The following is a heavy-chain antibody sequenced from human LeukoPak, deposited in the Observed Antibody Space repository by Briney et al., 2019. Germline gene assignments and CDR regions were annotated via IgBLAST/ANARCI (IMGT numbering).Heavy chain of an antibody. CDR1: RFTPLNYV. V-gene: IGHV3-23*01. D-gene: IGHD2-15*01. CDR3: AKDVVGGFYYYYYMDV. J-gene: IGHJ6*03. CDR2: FGVSSGST. Sequence: GGSLRLSSAPSRFTPLNYVMSWVPQAPGKGVEWVSAFGVSSGSTYYADTVKGRFTISRDNSKNTLFLQMNSLRAEDTAVYYCAKDVVGGFYYYYYMDVWGKGTTVTISS.